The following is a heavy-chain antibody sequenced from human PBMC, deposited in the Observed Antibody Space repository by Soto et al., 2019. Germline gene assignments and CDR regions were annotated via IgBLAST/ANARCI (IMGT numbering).Heavy chain of an antibody. V-gene: IGHV1-18*01. Sequence: QIQLVQSGGEVERPGASVTVSCEASGYIFTTYGLSWVRQTPAHGLEWMGWISTDSGYTQYSQLLQGRVTMARGSSQNTPYMELRDLTFDDPGIPSRAPGRPPGPPYGMDPWGQGTAVTVSS. CDR2: ISTDSGYT. CDR3: APGRPPGPPYGMDP. CDR1: GYIFTTYG. J-gene: IGHJ6*02.